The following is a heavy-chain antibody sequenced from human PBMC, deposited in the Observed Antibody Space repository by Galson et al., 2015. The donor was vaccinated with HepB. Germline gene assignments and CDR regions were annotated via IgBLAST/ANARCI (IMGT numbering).Heavy chain of an antibody. CDR2: ISSSSSYI. CDR3: AKDLRGDNSKVKDGDYFDY. V-gene: IGHV3-21*01. D-gene: IGHD2/OR15-2a*01. J-gene: IGHJ4*02. Sequence: SLRLSCAASGFTFSSYSMNWVRQAPGKGLEWVSSISSSSSYIYYADSVKGRFTISRDNSKNTLYLQMNSLRAEDTAVYYCAKDLRGDNSKVKDGDYFDYWGQGTLVTVSS. CDR1: GFTFSSYS.